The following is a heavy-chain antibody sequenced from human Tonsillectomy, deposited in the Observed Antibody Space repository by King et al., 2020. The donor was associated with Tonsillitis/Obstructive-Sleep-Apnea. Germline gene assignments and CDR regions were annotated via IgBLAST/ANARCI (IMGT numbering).Heavy chain of an antibody. J-gene: IGHJ4*02. CDR2: FDPEHGEI. V-gene: IGHV1-24*01. CDR1: GYTLTELS. D-gene: IGHD2-21*01. CDR3: ATTLRGGVVVAVPQWWGAGFDY. Sequence: QLVQSGAEVKKPGASVKVSCKVSGYTLTELSIHWVRQAPGKGLTWMGGFDPEHGEIIYAQKFQGRVTMTEDTSTDTAYMELSSLRSEDTAVYSCATTLRGGVVVAVPQWWGAGFDYWGQGTLVTVSS.